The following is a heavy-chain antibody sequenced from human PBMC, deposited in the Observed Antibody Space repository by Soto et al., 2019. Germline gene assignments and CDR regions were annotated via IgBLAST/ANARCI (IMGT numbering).Heavy chain of an antibody. CDR1: VGSISIGDYY. CDR3: ARVLDSSFNYYYGMDV. D-gene: IGHD6-6*01. Sequence: SETLSLTCTVSVGSISIGDYYWSWIRQPPGKGLEWIWYIYYSGSTYYNPSLKSRVTISVDTSKNQFSLKLSSVTAADTAVYYCARVLDSSFNYYYGMDVWGQGTTVTVSS. V-gene: IGHV4-30-4*01. CDR2: IYYSGST. J-gene: IGHJ6*01.